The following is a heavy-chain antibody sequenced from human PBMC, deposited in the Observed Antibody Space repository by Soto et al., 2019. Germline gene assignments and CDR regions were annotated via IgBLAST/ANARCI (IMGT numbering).Heavy chain of an antibody. V-gene: IGHV1-69*13. CDR3: ARHPGLMVTFPYCFDY. CDR2: IITIFGTA. D-gene: IGHD5-18*01. Sequence: GAPVKVSCKAPAGTFSSYAISWVRQTPRQGLEWMGGIITIFGTANYAQKFQGRVTITADESTSTAYMELSSLRSEDTAVYYCARHPGLMVTFPYCFDYWGQGTLVTVSS. CDR1: AGTFSSYA. J-gene: IGHJ4*02.